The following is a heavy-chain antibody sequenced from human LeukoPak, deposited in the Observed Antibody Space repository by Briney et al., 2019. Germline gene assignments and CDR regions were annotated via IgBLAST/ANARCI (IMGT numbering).Heavy chain of an antibody. CDR3: ARDYYYYDSSGYSHDAFDI. V-gene: IGHV4-59*01. CDR2: IYYSGST. Sequence: SETLSLTCTVSGGSISSYYWSWIRQPPGKGLEWIGYIYYSGSTNYNPCLKSRVTISVDTSKNQFSLKLSSVTAADTAVYYCARDYYYYDSSGYSHDAFDIWGQGTMVTVSS. CDR1: GGSISSYY. D-gene: IGHD3-22*01. J-gene: IGHJ3*02.